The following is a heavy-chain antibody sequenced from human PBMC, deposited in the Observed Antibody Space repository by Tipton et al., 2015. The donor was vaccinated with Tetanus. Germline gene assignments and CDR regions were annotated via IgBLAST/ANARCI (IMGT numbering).Heavy chain of an antibody. J-gene: IGHJ5*02. CDR2: INHRGGN. CDR3: AILPKHLLAPRGAP. Sequence: TLSLTCAVSGGSFGTFYWSWIRQTPGKGLEWIGEINHRGGNSYNPSLKSRFTISADTSKNQFSLNITSVTAADTAVYYCAILPKHLLAPRGAPWGQGIVVTVSS. V-gene: IGHV4-34*01. D-gene: IGHD2-21*01. CDR1: GGSFGTFY.